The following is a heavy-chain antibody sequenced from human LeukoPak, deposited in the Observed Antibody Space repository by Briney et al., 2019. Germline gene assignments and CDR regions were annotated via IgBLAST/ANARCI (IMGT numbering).Heavy chain of an antibody. J-gene: IGHJ4*02. D-gene: IGHD3-9*01. Sequence: ASETLSLTCTVSGDSISSYYWSWIRQPPGKGLEWIGYIYYSGSTHYNPSLKSGVTISVDTSKNQFSLKLSSVTAADTAVYYCARAPANILTGYYYFDYWGQGTLVTVSS. CDR2: IYYSGST. V-gene: IGHV4-59*01. CDR3: ARAPANILTGYYYFDY. CDR1: GDSISSYY.